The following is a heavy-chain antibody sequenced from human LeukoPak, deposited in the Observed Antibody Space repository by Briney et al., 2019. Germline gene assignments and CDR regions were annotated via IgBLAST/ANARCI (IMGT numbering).Heavy chain of an antibody. CDR1: SGSISSYY. CDR2: IYTSGST. CDR3: AREVPAAPYYYGMDV. Sequence: SETLSLTCTVSSGSISSYYWSWIRQPAGKGLEWIGRIYTSGSTNYNPSLKSRVTMSVDTSKNQFSLKLSSVTAADTAVYYCAREVPAAPYYYGMDVWGQGTTVTVSS. J-gene: IGHJ6*02. D-gene: IGHD2-2*01. V-gene: IGHV4-4*07.